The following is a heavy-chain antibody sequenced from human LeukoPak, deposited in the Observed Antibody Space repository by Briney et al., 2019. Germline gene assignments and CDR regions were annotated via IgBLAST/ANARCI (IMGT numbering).Heavy chain of an antibody. CDR3: ASDPYYDVYYFDY. V-gene: IGHV3-23*01. CDR2: ISGSGTIT. Sequence: HPGGSLRLSCAASGFTSSRYAMSWVRQAPGKGLEWVSAISGSGTITYYADSVKGRFTISRDNSKDTLYLQMNSLRAEDTAVYYCASDPYYDVYYFDYWGQGTLVTVSS. J-gene: IGHJ4*02. CDR1: GFTSSRYA. D-gene: IGHD3-22*01.